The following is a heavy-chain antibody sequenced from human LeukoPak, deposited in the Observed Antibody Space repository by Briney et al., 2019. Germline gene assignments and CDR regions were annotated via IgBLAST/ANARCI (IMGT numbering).Heavy chain of an antibody. CDR3: AREWIPTYSQGWFDP. Sequence: PGRSLRLSCVASGFTFSGFAMHWVRQPPGKGLEWLAVTSYDGSDKYYADSVRGRFAISRDNSKNTLYLQMNSLRAEDTAVYYCAREWIPTYSQGWFDPWGQGTLVTVSS. CDR1: GFTFSGFA. D-gene: IGHD2-21*01. CDR2: TSYDGSDK. J-gene: IGHJ5*02. V-gene: IGHV3-30*03.